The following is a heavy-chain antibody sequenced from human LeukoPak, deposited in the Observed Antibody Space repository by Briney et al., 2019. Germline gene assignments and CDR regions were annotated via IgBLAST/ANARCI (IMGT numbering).Heavy chain of an antibody. CDR3: AKVVYDSSGYYFYY. CDR1: GLTFSSYA. V-gene: IGHV3-23*01. D-gene: IGHD3-22*01. Sequence: PGGSLRLSCAASGLTFSSYAMSWVRQAPGKGLEWVSAISGSGGSTYYADSVKGRFTISRDNSKNTLYLQMNSLRAEDTAVYYCAKVVYDSSGYYFYYWGQGTLVTVSS. J-gene: IGHJ4*02. CDR2: ISGSGGST.